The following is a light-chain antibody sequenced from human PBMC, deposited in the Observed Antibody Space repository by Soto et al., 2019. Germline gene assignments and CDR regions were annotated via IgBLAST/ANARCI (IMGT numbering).Light chain of an antibody. CDR3: HQYGNSPWT. J-gene: IGKJ1*01. Sequence: ELILPQSQDILSVSQGASATLSCRGSQTVSSNYLAWCQQRPGQAPRLLIYGASTRATAVPARFTGSGSGTEFTLTITRLEPEDSAVYHCHQYGNSPWTFGQGTKVDIK. CDR2: GAS. CDR1: QTVSSNY. V-gene: IGKV3-20*01.